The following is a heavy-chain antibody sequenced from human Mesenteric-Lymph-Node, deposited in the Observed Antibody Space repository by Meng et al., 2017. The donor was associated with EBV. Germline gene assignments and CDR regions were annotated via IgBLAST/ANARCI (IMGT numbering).Heavy chain of an antibody. V-gene: IGHV1-3*04. D-gene: IGHD3-3*01. CDR3: ARGPDFDFWSGYLDY. J-gene: IGHJ4*02. CDR2: INTGNDNT. CDR1: GYIFTNYA. Sequence: QSQFGHAGEGVKRPGGSVKVSSQASGYIFTNYALHWVRQAPGQRLEWMGWINTGNDNTKYSQRFQGRITITRDTSASTAYMELTSLRSEDTAVYYCARGPDFDFWSGYLDYWGQGTLVTVSS.